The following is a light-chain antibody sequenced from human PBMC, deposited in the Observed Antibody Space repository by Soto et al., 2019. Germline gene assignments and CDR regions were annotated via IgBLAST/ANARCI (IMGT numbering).Light chain of an antibody. Sequence: QSALTQPASVSGSPGQSITISCIGTSRDVGSYNYVSWYQQHPGKVPKLMIYEVTNRPSGVSNRFSASKSGNTASLTISGLQTEDEADYYCSSYTNSNTWVFGGGTKLTVL. CDR1: SRDVGSYNY. J-gene: IGLJ3*02. V-gene: IGLV2-14*01. CDR2: EVT. CDR3: SSYTNSNTWV.